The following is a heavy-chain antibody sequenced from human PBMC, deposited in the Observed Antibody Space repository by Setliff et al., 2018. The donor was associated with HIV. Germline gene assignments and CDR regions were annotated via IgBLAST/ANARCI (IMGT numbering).Heavy chain of an antibody. CDR1: GFTFDDYG. D-gene: IGHD6-19*01. V-gene: IGHV3-30*03. J-gene: IGHJ5*02. CDR2: ISYDGSNK. Sequence: PGGSLRLSCAASGFTFDDYGMSWVRQAPGKGLEWVAVISYDGSNKYYADSVKGRFTISRDNSKNTLYLQMNSLRAEDTAVYYCARAPRGSGWYPNWFDPWGQGIRVTVSS. CDR3: ARAPRGSGWYPNWFDP.